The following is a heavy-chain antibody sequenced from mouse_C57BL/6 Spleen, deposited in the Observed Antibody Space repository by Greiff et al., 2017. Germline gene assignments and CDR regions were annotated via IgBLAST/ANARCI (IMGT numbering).Heavy chain of an antibody. CDR1: GYTFTSYW. J-gene: IGHJ2*01. D-gene: IGHD1-1*01. CDR2: IDPSDSYT. Sequence: QVHVKQPGAELVRPGTSVKLSCKASGYTFTSYWMHWVKQRPGQGLEWIGVIDPSDSYTNYNQKFKGKATLTVDTSSSTAYMQLSSLTSEDSAVYYCANYGSSHFDYWGQGTTLTVSS. V-gene: IGHV1-59*01. CDR3: ANYGSSHFDY.